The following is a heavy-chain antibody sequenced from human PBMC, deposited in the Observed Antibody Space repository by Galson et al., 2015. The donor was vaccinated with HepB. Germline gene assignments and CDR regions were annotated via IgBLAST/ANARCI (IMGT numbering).Heavy chain of an antibody. CDR3: AAGPQDTDQRDQDYYYGMDV. V-gene: IGHV1-58*01. CDR2: IVVGSGNT. CDR1: GFTFTSSA. D-gene: IGHD2-15*01. Sequence: SVKVSCKASGFTFTSSAVQWVRQARGQRLEWIGWIVVGSGNTNYAQKFQERVTITRDMSTSTAYMELSSLRSEDTAVYYCAAGPQDTDQRDQDYYYGMDVWGQGNPGHRLL. J-gene: IGHJ6*02.